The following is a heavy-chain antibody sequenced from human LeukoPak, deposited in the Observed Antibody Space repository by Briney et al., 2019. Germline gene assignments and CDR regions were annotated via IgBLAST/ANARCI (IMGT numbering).Heavy chain of an antibody. V-gene: IGHV4-59*01. CDR1: GGSISSYY. D-gene: IGHD3-10*01. CDR2: IYYSGST. J-gene: IGHJ4*02. CDR3: ARAVRAGSGSYYYFDY. Sequence: SETLSLTCTVSGGSISSYYWSWIRQPPGKGLEWIGYIYYSGSTNYNPSLKSRVTISVDTSKNRFSLKLSSVTAADTAVYYCARAVRAGSGSYYYFDYWGQGTLVTVSS.